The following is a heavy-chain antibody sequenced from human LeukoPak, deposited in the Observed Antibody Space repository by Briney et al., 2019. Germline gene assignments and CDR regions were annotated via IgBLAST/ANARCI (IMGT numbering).Heavy chain of an antibody. D-gene: IGHD5-24*01. CDR2: ISAYNGNT. CDR3: ARDDGYDSYYYYGMDV. V-gene: IGHV1-18*01. CDR1: GYTFTSYG. J-gene: IGHJ6*02. Sequence: ASVKVSCKASGYTFTSYGMSWVRQAPGQGLEWMGWISAYNGNTNYAQKLQGRVTMTTDTSTSTAYMELRSLRSDDTAVYYCARDDGYDSYYYYGMDVWGQGTTVTVS.